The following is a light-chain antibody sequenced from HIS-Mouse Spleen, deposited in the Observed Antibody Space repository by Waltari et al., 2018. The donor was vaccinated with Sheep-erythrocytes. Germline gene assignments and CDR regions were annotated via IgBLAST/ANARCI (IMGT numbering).Light chain of an antibody. CDR1: TSDVGSYNL. CDR3: CSYAGSSTPWV. Sequence: QSALTQPASVSGSPGQSITISGTGTTSDVGSYNLVSWYQQHPGKAPKLMIYEGRQRPSGVSKRFSGSKSGNTASLTISGLQAEDEADYYCCSYAGSSTPWVFGGGTKLTVL. V-gene: IGLV2-23*01. J-gene: IGLJ3*02. CDR2: EGR.